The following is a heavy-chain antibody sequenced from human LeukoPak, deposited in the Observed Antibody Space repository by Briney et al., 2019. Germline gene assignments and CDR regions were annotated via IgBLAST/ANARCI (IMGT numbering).Heavy chain of an antibody. J-gene: IGHJ1*01. V-gene: IGHV4-34*01. D-gene: IGHD4-23*01. Sequence: SETLSLTCAVYGGSFSGYYWSWIRQPPGKGLEWIGQINPSRNTNYNPSLKSRVTISVDTSKKQFSLKLSSVTAADTAVYYCARYLDYGGNSRVFQHWGQGTLVTVSS. CDR2: INPSRNT. CDR3: ARYLDYGGNSRVFQH. CDR1: GGSFSGYY.